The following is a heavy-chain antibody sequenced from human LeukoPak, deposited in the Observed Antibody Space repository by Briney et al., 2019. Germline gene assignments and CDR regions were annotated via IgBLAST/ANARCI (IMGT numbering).Heavy chain of an antibody. J-gene: IGHJ4*01. Sequence: ASVRDSPKDSGYTFIDYVMYCVRQAPGQGLEWMGWVNPNSGGTHFAQTFQGRVTMTRDTSISTAYMELSRLRSDDTAVYFCAGDRKSRRLSHPLNIWGRGTLVTVSS. CDR2: VNPNSGGT. D-gene: IGHD7-27*01. CDR3: AGDRKSRRLSHPLNI. V-gene: IGHV1-2*02. CDR1: GYTFIDYV.